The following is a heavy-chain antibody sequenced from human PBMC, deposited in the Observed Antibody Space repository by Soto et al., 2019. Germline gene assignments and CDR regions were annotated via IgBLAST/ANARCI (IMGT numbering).Heavy chain of an antibody. V-gene: IGHV3-23*01. J-gene: IGHJ4*02. D-gene: IGHD6-6*01. CDR3: AKRGIAAQHYFEY. CDR2: ISASGGTT. CDR1: GFTFSNYA. Sequence: PGGSLRLSCAGSGFTFSNYAMSWVRQAPGKGLEWVSIISASGGTTFYADSVKGRFTVSRDNSKNTLYLQMSDLRAEDTALYYCAKRGIAAQHYFEYWGQGALVTVSS.